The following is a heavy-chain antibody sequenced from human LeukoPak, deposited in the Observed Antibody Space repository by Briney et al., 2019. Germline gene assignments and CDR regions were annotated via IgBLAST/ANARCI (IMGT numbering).Heavy chain of an antibody. CDR2: IYHSGST. D-gene: IGHD6-19*01. V-gene: IGHV4-4*02. J-gene: IGHJ6*02. CDR1: GGSISSSNW. CDR3: ARAGGWSADYYYYGMDV. Sequence: PSETLSLTCAVSGGSISSSNWWSWVRQPPGKGLEWIGEIYHSGSTNYNPSLKSRVTISVDKSKNQFSLKLSSVTAADTAVYYCARAGGWSADYYYYGMDVWGQGTTVTVSS.